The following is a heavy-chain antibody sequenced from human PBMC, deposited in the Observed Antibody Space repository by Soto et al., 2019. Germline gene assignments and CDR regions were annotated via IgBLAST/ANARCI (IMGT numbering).Heavy chain of an antibody. CDR2: IDPGDSYT. CDR1: GYTFTSYW. CDR3: GSGYTSTWQTFDY. V-gene: IGHV5-10-1*01. D-gene: IGHD6-13*01. J-gene: IGHJ4*02. Sequence: GESLKISCKGPGYTFTSYWITWVRQMPGKGLEWMGRIDPGDSYTNYSPSFQGHVTIPADKSINTAYLQWSSLKASDTAMYYCGSGYTSTWQTFDYWGRGTLVTVSS.